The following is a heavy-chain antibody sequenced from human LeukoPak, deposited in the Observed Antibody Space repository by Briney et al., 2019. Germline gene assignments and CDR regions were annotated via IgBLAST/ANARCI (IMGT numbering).Heavy chain of an antibody. J-gene: IGHJ6*03. D-gene: IGHD1-1*01. V-gene: IGHV4-39*01. CDR3: ARQIVGTSWNYYYSYIDA. CDR1: GGSITSSLYH. CDR2: VFHSGNT. Sequence: PSETLSLTCSVSGGSITSSLYHWGWLRQPPGKGLEWIGNVFHSGNTYYSPSLQSRVAISVDTSKNQFSLKLTSVTAADTAIYYCARQIVGTSWNYYYSYIDAWGKGTSVSVSS.